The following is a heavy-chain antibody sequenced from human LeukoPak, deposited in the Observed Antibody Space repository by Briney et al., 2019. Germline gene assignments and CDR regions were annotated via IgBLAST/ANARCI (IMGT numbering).Heavy chain of an antibody. Sequence: GASVKVSCKASGGTFSSYAISWVRQAPGQGLEWMGGIIPIFGTANYAQKFQGRVTITADESTSTAYMELSSLRSEDTAVYYCARVAGTIVVVPAALDYWGQGTLVTVSS. CDR3: ARVAGTIVVVPAALDY. V-gene: IGHV1-69*13. D-gene: IGHD2-2*01. CDR1: GGTFSSYA. CDR2: IIPIFGTA. J-gene: IGHJ4*02.